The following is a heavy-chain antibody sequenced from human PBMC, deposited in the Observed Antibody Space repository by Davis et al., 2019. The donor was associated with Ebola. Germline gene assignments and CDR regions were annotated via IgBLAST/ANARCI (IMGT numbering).Heavy chain of an antibody. V-gene: IGHV3-74*03. CDR1: GFTFSSYW. J-gene: IGHJ6*02. Sequence: GESLKISCAASGFTFSSYWMHWVRQAPGKGLVWVSCINRDGSTTTYADSVKGRFTISRDNSKNTPYLQMNSLRAEDTAVYYCGKDLGYYGVDVWGQGTTVTVS. CDR2: INRDGSTT. CDR3: GKDLGYYGVDV.